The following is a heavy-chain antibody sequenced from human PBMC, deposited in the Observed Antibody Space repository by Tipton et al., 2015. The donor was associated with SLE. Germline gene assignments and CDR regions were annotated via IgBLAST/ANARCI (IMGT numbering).Heavy chain of an antibody. CDR2: IWYDGSNK. D-gene: IGHD7-27*01. CDR1: GFTFSNYG. CDR3: ARGHWAGDLYYFDY. J-gene: IGHJ4*02. Sequence: QLVQSGGGVVQPGRSLRLSCAASGFTFSNYGMHWVRQAPGKGLEWVAVIWYDGSNKYYADSVKGRFTISRDNSKNTLYLQMNSLRAVDTAVYYCARGHWAGDLYYFDYWGQGTLVTVSS. V-gene: IGHV3-33*01.